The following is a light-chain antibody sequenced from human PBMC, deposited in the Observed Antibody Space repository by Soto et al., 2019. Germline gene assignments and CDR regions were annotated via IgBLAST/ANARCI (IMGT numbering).Light chain of an antibody. V-gene: IGLV2-11*01. CDR1: NSDVGRYNS. Sequence: QSALTQPHSVSGSPGQSVTISCTGTNSDVGRYNSVSWYQQLPGKAPKIIIYAVRQRPSGVPYRFSGSKSGNTASLTISGLQADDEADYFCFSYTANDTCVFGGGTKVTVL. CDR2: AVR. CDR3: FSYTANDTCV. J-gene: IGLJ3*02.